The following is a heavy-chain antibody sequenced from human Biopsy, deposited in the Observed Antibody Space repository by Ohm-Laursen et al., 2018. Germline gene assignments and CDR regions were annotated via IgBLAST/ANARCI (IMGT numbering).Heavy chain of an antibody. D-gene: IGHD3-22*01. Sequence: SVKVSCKASGYTLTGYHVHWVRQAPGQGLEWMGWINAKTGDTNYAQKFQGRVTMTRDTSISTAYVDLSSLRSDDTAAYYCTRGGYYYDSLAYYYWFDPWGQGTLVTVSS. V-gene: IGHV1-2*02. J-gene: IGHJ5*02. CDR2: INAKTGDT. CDR1: GYTLTGYH. CDR3: TRGGYYYDSLAYYYWFDP.